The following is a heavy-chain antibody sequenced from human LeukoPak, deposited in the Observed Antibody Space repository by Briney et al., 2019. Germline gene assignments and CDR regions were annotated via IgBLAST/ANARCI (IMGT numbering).Heavy chain of an antibody. J-gene: IGHJ4*02. Sequence: GGSLRLSCAASGFTFSSYAMSWVRQAPGKGLEWVSAISGSGGSTYYADSVKGRFTISRDNSKNMMYLQMNSLRAEDMAVYYCVRDVGGIYYVFGYWGQGTLVTVSS. CDR2: ISGSGGST. CDR3: VRDVGGIYYVFGY. D-gene: IGHD1-26*01. CDR1: GFTFSSYA. V-gene: IGHV3-23*01.